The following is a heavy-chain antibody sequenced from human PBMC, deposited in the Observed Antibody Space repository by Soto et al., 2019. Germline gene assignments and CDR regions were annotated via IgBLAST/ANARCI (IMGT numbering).Heavy chain of an antibody. CDR2: IKSKTDGGTT. Sequence: ESGGGLVQPGGSLRLSCAASGFTFSSYAMSWVRQAPGKGLEWVGRIKSKTDGGTTDYAAPVKGRFTISRDDSKNTLYLQMNSLKTEDTAVYYCTTDELPGYYDSSGRHFDYWGQGTLVTVSS. J-gene: IGHJ4*02. CDR1: GFTFSSYA. CDR3: TTDELPGYYDSSGRHFDY. D-gene: IGHD3-22*01. V-gene: IGHV3-15*01.